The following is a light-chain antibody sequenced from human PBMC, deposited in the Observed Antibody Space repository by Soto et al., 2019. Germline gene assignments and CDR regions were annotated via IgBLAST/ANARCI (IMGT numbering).Light chain of an antibody. CDR2: GNS. Sequence: QSVLTQPPSVSGAPGQRVTISCTGSSSNIGAGYDVHWYQQLPGTAPKLLIYGNSNRPSGVPDRFSGSKSGTSASLAITGLQAEDEADYYCQSYSSSLSFHVVFGGGTKLTVL. CDR1: SSNIGAGYD. J-gene: IGLJ2*01. CDR3: QSYSSSLSFHVV. V-gene: IGLV1-40*01.